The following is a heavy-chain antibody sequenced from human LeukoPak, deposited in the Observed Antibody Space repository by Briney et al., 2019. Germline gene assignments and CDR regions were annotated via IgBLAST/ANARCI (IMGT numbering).Heavy chain of an antibody. V-gene: IGHV3-21*01. CDR3: ARDSGLISMIVVANAFDI. D-gene: IGHD3-22*01. CDR2: ISSGSSYI. Sequence: GGSLRLSCAASGFTFSRNTMNWVRQAPGKGLEWVSSISSGSSYIYYADSVKGRFTISRDNAKNSLYLQMNSLRAEDTAVYYCARDSGLISMIVVANAFDIWGQGTMVTVSS. J-gene: IGHJ3*02. CDR1: GFTFSRNT.